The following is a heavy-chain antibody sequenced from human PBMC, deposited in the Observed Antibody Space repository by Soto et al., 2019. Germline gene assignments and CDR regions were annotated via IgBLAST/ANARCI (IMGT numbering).Heavy chain of an antibody. D-gene: IGHD6-6*01. CDR1: GASVSSGSYY. J-gene: IGHJ4*02. V-gene: IGHV4-61*01. Sequence: QVQLQESGPGLVKPSETLSLTCTVSGASVSSGSYYWSWIRQPPGKGLEWIGYIYYTGSTNYNPSLKSRVTISVDTSKNQFSLKLSSVTAADTAVYYCAGYLAARPYYFDYWGQETLVTVSS. CDR3: AGYLAARPYYFDY. CDR2: IYYTGST.